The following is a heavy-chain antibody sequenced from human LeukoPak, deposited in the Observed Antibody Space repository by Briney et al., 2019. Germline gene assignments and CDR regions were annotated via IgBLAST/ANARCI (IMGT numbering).Heavy chain of an antibody. J-gene: IGHJ3*02. CDR1: GFTFSNAW. CDR3: TTGDSSGYNDAFDI. D-gene: IGHD3-22*01. Sequence: GGSLRLSCAASGFTFSNAWMSWVRQAPGKGLEWVGRIKSKTDGGTTDYAAPAKGRFTISRDDSKNTLYLQMNSLKTEDTAVYYCTTGDSSGYNDAFDIWGQGTMVTVSS. CDR2: IKSKTDGGTT. V-gene: IGHV3-15*01.